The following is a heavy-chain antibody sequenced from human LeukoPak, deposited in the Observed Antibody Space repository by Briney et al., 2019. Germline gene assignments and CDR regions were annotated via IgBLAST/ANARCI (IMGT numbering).Heavy chain of an antibody. V-gene: IGHV3-15*01. CDR3: TTQSSGYRNDY. J-gene: IGHJ4*02. D-gene: IGHD3-22*01. CDR2: IKSKTDGGTT. Sequence: GGSLRLSCAVSGFTFSNAWMSWVRQAPGKGLEWVGRIKSKTDGGTTDYAAPVKGRFTISRDDSKNTLYLQMNSLKTEDTAVYYCTTQSSGYRNDYWGQGTLVTVSS. CDR1: GFTFSNAW.